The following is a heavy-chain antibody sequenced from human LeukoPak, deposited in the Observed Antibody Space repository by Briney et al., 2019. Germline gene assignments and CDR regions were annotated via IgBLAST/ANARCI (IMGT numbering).Heavy chain of an antibody. V-gene: IGHV4-34*01. CDR1: GGSFSGYY. D-gene: IGHD6-19*01. Sequence: SETLSLTCAVYGGSFSGYYWNWIRQSPGKGLEWIGEINHSGSTNYNPSLESRVTISVDTSKSQFSLKLSSVTAADTAVYYCARDQGNVDSSGWYFVGNAFDMWGQGTMVTVSS. CDR2: INHSGST. J-gene: IGHJ3*02. CDR3: ARDQGNVDSSGWYFVGNAFDM.